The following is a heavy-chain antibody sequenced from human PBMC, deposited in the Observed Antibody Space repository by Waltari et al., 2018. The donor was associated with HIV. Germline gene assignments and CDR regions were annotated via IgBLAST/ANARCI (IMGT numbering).Heavy chain of an antibody. CDR2: IYHSGST. J-gene: IGHJ1*01. D-gene: IGHD2-2*01. CDR3: ARGDGVVPAVAAGYFQH. CDR1: GGSISSSNW. V-gene: IGHV4-4*02. Sequence: QVQLQESGPGLVKPSGTLSLTCAVSGGSISSSNWWSWVRQPPGKGLEWNGEIYHSGSTNYNPSLKGRVTISVDKSKNQFSLKLSSVTAADTAVYYCARGDGVVPAVAAGYFQHWGQGTLVTVSS.